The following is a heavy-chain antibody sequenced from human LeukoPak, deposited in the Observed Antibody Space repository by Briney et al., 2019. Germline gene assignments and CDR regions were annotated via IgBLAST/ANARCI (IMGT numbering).Heavy chain of an antibody. J-gene: IGHJ5*02. V-gene: IGHV4-59*01. CDR2: MHDGGTA. CDR3: ARSGVSKSKTIIVVPEVWFDP. CDR1: GGSISTYY. Sequence: PSETLSLTCTVSGGSISTYYWSWIRQSPGKGLEWMGHMHDGGTAYYNPSPTGRVAMSVDTSTNQFSLNLTSVTAEDTAVYYCARSGVSKSKTIIVVPEVWFDPWGQGTLVTVSS. D-gene: IGHD3-22*01.